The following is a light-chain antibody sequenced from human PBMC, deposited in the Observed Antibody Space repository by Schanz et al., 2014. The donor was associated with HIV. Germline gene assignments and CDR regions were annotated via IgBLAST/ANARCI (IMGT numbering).Light chain of an antibody. CDR1: SSDVGDYNY. V-gene: IGLV2-8*01. Sequence: QSALTQPPSASGSPGQSVTISCTGTSSDVGDYNYVSWYQQHPGKAPKLIIYEVSKRPSGVPDRFSGSKSGNTASLTVSGLQAEDEADYYCSSYAGSNKNVFGTGTK. CDR2: EVS. CDR3: SSYAGSNKNV. J-gene: IGLJ1*01.